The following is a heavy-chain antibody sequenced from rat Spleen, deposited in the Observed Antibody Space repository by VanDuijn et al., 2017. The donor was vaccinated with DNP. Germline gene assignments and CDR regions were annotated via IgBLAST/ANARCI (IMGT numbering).Heavy chain of an antibody. V-gene: IGHV5S10*01. J-gene: IGHJ2*01. Sequence: EVQLVESGGGLVQPGGSLKVSCAASGFTFSDYNMAWVRQAPKKGLEWVATIVHDGSRTYYQDSVKGRFTISRDNAKNTLYLQMDSLRSEDTATYYCTTDFERGYWGQGVMVTVSS. CDR1: GFTFSDYN. D-gene: IGHD1-11*01. CDR3: TTDFERGY. CDR2: IVHDGSRT.